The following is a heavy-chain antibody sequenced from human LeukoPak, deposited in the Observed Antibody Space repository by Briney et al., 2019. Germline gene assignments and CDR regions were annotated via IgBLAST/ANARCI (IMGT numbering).Heavy chain of an antibody. CDR1: GYTFTSYG. Sequence: ASVKVSCKASGYTFTSYGISRVRQAPGQGLEWMGWISAYNGNTNYAQKLQGRVTMTTDTSTSTAYMELRSLRSDDTAVYYCARDLVVYYGSASPNNWFDPWGQGTLVTVSS. J-gene: IGHJ5*02. D-gene: IGHD3-10*01. CDR3: ARDLVVYYGSASPNNWFDP. V-gene: IGHV1-18*01. CDR2: ISAYNGNT.